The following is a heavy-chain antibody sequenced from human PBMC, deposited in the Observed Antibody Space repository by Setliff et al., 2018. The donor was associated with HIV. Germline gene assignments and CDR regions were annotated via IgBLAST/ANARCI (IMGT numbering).Heavy chain of an antibody. CDR2: IGTYNGDT. CDR3: AREGLWFGDRGYYMDV. D-gene: IGHD3-10*01. V-gene: IGHV1-18*01. J-gene: IGHJ6*03. CDR1: GYTFTSYG. Sequence: GASVKVSCKASGYTFTSYGISWVRQAPGQGLEWMGWIGTYNGDTNYAQKFQGRVTMATDTSTSTAYMELRSLISDDTAVYYCAREGLWFGDRGYYMDVWGTGTAVTVS.